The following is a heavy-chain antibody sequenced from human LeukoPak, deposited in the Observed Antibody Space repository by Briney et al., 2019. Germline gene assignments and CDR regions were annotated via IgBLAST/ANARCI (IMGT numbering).Heavy chain of an antibody. CDR1: GGSVSSGSYY. CDR2: IYYSGST. V-gene: IGHV4-61*01. D-gene: IGHD2-8*01. Sequence: SETLSLTCTVSGGSVSSGSYYWSWIRQPPGKGLEWIGYIYYSGSTYYNPSLKSRVTISVDRSKNQFSLKLSSVTAADTAVYYCARAPRYCTNGVCYTNWFDPWGQGTLVTVSS. J-gene: IGHJ5*02. CDR3: ARAPRYCTNGVCYTNWFDP.